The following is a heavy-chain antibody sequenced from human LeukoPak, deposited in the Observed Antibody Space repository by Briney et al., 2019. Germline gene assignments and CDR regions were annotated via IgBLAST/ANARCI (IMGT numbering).Heavy chain of an antibody. CDR2: IWYDGSTK. V-gene: IGHV3-33*01. Sequence: PGRSLRLSCAASGFTFRTYGMHWVRQAPGKGLEWVAIIWYDGSTKYYAESVKGRFTISRDNSKNMLYLQMDSLRAEDTAVYYCARVSDYSNYFDFWGQGTLVTVSS. CDR1: GFTFRTYG. CDR3: ARVSDYSNYFDF. D-gene: IGHD4-11*01. J-gene: IGHJ4*02.